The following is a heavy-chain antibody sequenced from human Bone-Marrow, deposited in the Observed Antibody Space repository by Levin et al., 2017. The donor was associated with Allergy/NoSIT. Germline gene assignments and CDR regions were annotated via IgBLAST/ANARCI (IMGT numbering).Heavy chain of an antibody. CDR2: IYPGDSDT. V-gene: IGHV5-51*01. J-gene: IGHJ3*02. CDR3: ARGEGPDAFDI. Sequence: GGSLRLSCEGSGYRFTSYWIAWVRQMPGKGLQWMGVIYPGDSDTKYSPSFQGQVTFSADKSINTAYLQWSSLKASDTAMYYCARGEGPDAFDIWGQGTMVTVSS. D-gene: IGHD1-26*01. CDR1: GYRFTSYW.